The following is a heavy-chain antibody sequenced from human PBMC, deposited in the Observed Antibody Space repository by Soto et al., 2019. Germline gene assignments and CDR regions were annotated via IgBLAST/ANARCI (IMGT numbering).Heavy chain of an antibody. CDR1: GFTFSSYA. J-gene: IGHJ3*02. Sequence: GSLRLSCAASGFTFSSYAMSWVRQAPGKGLEWVSAISCSGGSTYYADSVKGRFTISRDNSKNTLYLQMNSLRAEDTAVYYCAKDSNIVVVPAAPDAFDIWGQGTMVTVSS. CDR2: ISCSGGST. CDR3: AKDSNIVVVPAAPDAFDI. V-gene: IGHV3-23*01. D-gene: IGHD2-2*01.